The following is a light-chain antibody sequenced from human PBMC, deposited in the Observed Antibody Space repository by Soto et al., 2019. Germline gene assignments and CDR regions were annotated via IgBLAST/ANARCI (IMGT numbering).Light chain of an antibody. CDR2: EVS. J-gene: IGLJ1*01. Sequence: QSVLTQPASVSGSPGQSITISCTGTSGVVGGYNFVSWYQQHPGRAPKLLIYEVSRRPSGVSNRFSGSKSGDTASLTISGLQAEDEADYYCYSYRGYYTRVFXTGTKATVL. CDR1: SGVVGGYNF. V-gene: IGLV2-14*01. CDR3: YSYRGYYTRV.